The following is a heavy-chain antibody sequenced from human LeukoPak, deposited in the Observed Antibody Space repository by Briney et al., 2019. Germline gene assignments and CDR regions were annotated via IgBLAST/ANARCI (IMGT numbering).Heavy chain of an antibody. CDR1: GGSISSGGYS. Sequence: SETLSLTCTVSGGSISSGGYSWSWIRQHPGKGLEWIGYIYYSGSTYYNPSLKSRVTISVDTSKNQFSLKLSSVTAADTAVYYCARAGEVVDYWGQGTLVTVSS. V-gene: IGHV4-31*03. J-gene: IGHJ4*02. CDR2: IYYSGST. CDR3: ARAGEVVDY. D-gene: IGHD6-19*01.